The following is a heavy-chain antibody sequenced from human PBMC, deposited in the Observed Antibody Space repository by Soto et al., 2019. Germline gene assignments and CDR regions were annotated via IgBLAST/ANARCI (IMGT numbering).Heavy chain of an antibody. D-gene: IGHD3-22*01. J-gene: IGHJ4*02. CDR3: ARDRYYDSSGYYWEDFDY. V-gene: IGHV1-18*01. Sequence: ASVKVSCKASGYTFTSYGISWVRQAPGQGLEWMGRISAYKGNTNYAQKLQGRVTMTTDTSTSTAYMELRSLRSDDTAVFYCARDRYYDSSGYYWEDFDYWGQGTLVTVSS. CDR2: ISAYKGNT. CDR1: GYTFTSYG.